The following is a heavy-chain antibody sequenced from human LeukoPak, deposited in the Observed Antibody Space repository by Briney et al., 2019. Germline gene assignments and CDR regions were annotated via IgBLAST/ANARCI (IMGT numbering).Heavy chain of an antibody. J-gene: IGHJ4*02. Sequence: SETLSLTCTVSGGSISSSDYYWGWIRQPPGTGLEWIGSFSYGESTYYNPSLKSRVNISVDTSKNQFSLRLGSVTAADPAVYYCARIERSGYTYGYLAYWGQGTLVTVSS. CDR2: FSYGEST. D-gene: IGHD5-18*01. CDR3: ARIERSGYTYGYLAY. CDR1: GGSISSSDYY. V-gene: IGHV4-39*07.